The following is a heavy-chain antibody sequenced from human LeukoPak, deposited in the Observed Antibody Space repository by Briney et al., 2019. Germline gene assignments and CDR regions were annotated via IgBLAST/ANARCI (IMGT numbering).Heavy chain of an antibody. D-gene: IGHD3-22*01. V-gene: IGHV1-69*01. J-gene: IGHJ4*02. CDR2: IIPIFGTA. CDR3: ARAVGHYFDISGLYYFDY. CDR1: GGTFSSYA. Sequence: SVKVSCKASGGTFSSYAISWVRQTPGQGLEWMGGIIPIFGTANYAQKFQGRVTITADESTSTAYMELSSLRSEDTAVYYCARAVGHYFDISGLYYFDYWGQGTLVTVSS.